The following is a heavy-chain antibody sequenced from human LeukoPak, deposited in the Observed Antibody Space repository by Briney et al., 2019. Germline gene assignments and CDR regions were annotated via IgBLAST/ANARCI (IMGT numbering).Heavy chain of an antibody. Sequence: GESLKISCKGSGYSFTSYWIGWVRQMPGKGLEWMGIIYPGDSDTRYSPSFQGQVTISADKSISTAYLQWSSLKASDTAMYYCARHVDSHRQTLITYGMDVWGQGTTVTVSS. V-gene: IGHV5-51*01. CDR1: GYSFTSYW. D-gene: IGHD5-12*01. J-gene: IGHJ6*02. CDR3: ARHVDSHRQTLITYGMDV. CDR2: IYPGDSDT.